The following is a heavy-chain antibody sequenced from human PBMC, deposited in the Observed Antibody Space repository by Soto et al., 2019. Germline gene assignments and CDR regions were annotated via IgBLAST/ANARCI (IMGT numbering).Heavy chain of an antibody. V-gene: IGHV1-8*01. CDR3: ARWPDGYYYYGMDV. J-gene: IGHJ6*02. Sequence: QVQLVQSGAEVKKPGASVKVSCKASGYTFTSYDINWVRQATVQGLEWMGWMNPNSGNPGYAQKFQGRVTMTRNTSISTAYMELSSLRSEDTAVYYCARWPDGYYYYGMDVWGQGTTVTVSS. CDR1: GYTFTSYD. CDR2: MNPNSGNP.